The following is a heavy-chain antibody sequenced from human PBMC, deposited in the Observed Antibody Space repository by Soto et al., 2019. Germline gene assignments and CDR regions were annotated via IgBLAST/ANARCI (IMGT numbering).Heavy chain of an antibody. CDR2: INPSLAST. J-gene: IGHJ4*02. V-gene: IGHV1-46*01. D-gene: IGHD3-22*01. CDR3: AASSGYYLTAVK. Sequence: ASVKVSCKASGYTFTTYFMHWVRQAPGQGLEWMGIINPSLASTTYARKFQGRVTMTRDTSTATVYLEVSSLTSEDTAVYYCAASSGYYLTAVKWGQGTLVTVSS. CDR1: GYTFTTYF.